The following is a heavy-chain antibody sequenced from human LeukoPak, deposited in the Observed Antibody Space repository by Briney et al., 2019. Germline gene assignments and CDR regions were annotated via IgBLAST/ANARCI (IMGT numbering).Heavy chain of an antibody. J-gene: IGHJ4*02. Sequence: PSETLSLTCTVSGGSISSSSYYWGWIRQPPGKGLEWIGSIYYSGSTYYNPSLKSRVTISVDTSTNQFSLKLNSVTAADTAVYYCARPNDYGDDYWGQGTLVTVSS. CDR2: IYYSGST. CDR1: GGSISSSSYY. D-gene: IGHD4-17*01. V-gene: IGHV4-39*07. CDR3: ARPNDYGDDY.